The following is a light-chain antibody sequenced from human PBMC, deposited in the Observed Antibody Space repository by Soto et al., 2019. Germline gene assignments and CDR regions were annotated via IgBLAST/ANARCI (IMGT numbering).Light chain of an antibody. CDR1: QGISRW. J-gene: IGKJ1*01. Sequence: DIQMTQSPSTLSASIGDTVTITCRAGQGISRWLAWYQQKPGRAPNLLIYEASTLESGVPSRFSGSGSGTEFTLTISSLHPDDFATHYCHQYYTYSSTFGQGTKVEIK. CDR2: EAS. CDR3: HQYYTYSST. V-gene: IGKV1-5*03.